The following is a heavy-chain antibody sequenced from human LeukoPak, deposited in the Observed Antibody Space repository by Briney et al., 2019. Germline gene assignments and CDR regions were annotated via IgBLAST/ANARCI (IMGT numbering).Heavy chain of an antibody. D-gene: IGHD2-21*02. CDR3: AKSLRDRYGDCLED. CDR2: ISDSGGHT. J-gene: IGHJ4*02. V-gene: IGHV3-23*01. CDR1: AFTLSSYA. Sequence: GGSLRLSCAASAFTLSSYAMNWVRQAPGKGLEWVSSISDSGGHTSYADSVKGRLTISRDTSKNTVSLQMDSLRGEDTAVYYCAKSLRDRYGDCLEDWGQGTLVTVSS.